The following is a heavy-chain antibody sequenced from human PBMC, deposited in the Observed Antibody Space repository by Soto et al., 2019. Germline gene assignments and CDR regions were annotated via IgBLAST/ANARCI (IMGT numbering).Heavy chain of an antibody. CDR2: IIPILGIA. CDR1: GGTFSSYT. J-gene: IGHJ5*02. CDR3: ARDLGSSWSTRRFDP. D-gene: IGHD6-13*01. Sequence: ASVKVSCKASGGTFSSYTISWVRQAPGQGLEWMGRIIPILGIANYAQKFQGRVTITADKSTSTAYMELSSLRSEDTAVYYCARDLGSSWSTRRFDPWGQGTLVTVSS. V-gene: IGHV1-69*04.